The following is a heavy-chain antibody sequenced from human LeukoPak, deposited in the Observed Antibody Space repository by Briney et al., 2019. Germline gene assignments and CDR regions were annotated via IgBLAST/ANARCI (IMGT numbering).Heavy chain of an antibody. CDR3: ARERDYDFWSGYSPFDY. CDR2: MNPNSGNT. CDR1: GYTFTSYD. J-gene: IGHJ4*02. V-gene: IGHV1-8*01. D-gene: IGHD3-3*01. Sequence: GASVKVSCKASGYTFTSYDINWVRQATGQGLEWMGWMNPNSGNTGYAQKFQGRVTMTRNTSISTAYMELSSLRSEDTAVYYCARERDYDFWSGYSPFDYWGQGTLVTVSS.